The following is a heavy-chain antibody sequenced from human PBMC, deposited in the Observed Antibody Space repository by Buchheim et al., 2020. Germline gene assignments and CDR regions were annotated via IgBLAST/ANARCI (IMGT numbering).Heavy chain of an antibody. D-gene: IGHD6-13*01. J-gene: IGHJ4*02. Sequence: VQLVESGGGLVQPGGSLKLSCAASGFAFSGSAIHWGRQAPGKGREWLGRIRNKANKYATRYTESVKGRFTIPREDSKNTAYLELNCLKTEDTALYYCTWGPAAGNDYWGQGTL. CDR2: IRNKANKYAT. CDR3: TWGPAAGNDY. V-gene: IGHV3-73*01. CDR1: GFAFSGSA.